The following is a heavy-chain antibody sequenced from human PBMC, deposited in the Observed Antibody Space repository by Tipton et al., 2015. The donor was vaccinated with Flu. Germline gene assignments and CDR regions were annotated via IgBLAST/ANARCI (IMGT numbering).Heavy chain of an antibody. V-gene: IGHV3-20*04. CDR1: GFTFSSYA. J-gene: IGHJ6*02. Sequence: SLRLSCAASGFTFSSYAMSWVRQAPGKGLEWVAGINWHGNSADYADSVKGRFTISRDNARNSLYLEMKSLRTEDTALYYCARYNRVDTSMDYYYYYAMDVWGQGTTVAVSS. D-gene: IGHD5-18*01. CDR2: INWHGNSA. CDR3: ARYNRVDTSMDYYYYYAMDV.